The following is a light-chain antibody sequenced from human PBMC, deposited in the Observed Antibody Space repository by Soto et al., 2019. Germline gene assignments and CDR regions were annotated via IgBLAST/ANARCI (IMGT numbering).Light chain of an antibody. J-gene: IGKJ1*01. CDR3: QQYGRSPTT. CDR2: GAS. CDR1: QNFGSSY. Sequence: LVLPQSQDTLSLSPGERSTLSFMSSQNFGSSYLAWYQQKRGQAPRFLIYGASSRATGIPDRFSGSGSGTDFTLTISRLEPEDFAVYYCQQYGRSPTTFGQGTKVDIK. V-gene: IGKV3-20*01.